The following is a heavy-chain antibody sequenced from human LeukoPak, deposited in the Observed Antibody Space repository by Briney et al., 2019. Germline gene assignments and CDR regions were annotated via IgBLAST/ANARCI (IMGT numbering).Heavy chain of an antibody. CDR1: GFIFSTYD. CDR2: ISYDGRHI. D-gene: IGHD2-21*02. J-gene: IGHJ4*02. Sequence: GGSLRLSCAASGFIFSTYDMHWVRQAPGKGLEWVAGISYDGRHIYYAESVKGRFTISRDNSKNTLYLQMNSLGPEDTAVYYCANGRFAVTAEFDYWGQGTLVTVSS. V-gene: IGHV3-30*18. CDR3: ANGRFAVTAEFDY.